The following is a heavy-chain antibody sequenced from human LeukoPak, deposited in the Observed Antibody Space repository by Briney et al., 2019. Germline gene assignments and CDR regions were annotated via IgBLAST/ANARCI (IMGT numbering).Heavy chain of an antibody. D-gene: IGHD3-22*01. Sequence: SETLSLTCTVSGGSISSGSYYWSWIRQPAGKGLEWIGRIYTSGSTNYNPSLKSRVTISVDTSKDQFSLKLSSVTAADTAVYYCARENDTYYYDSSGYYYNWFDPWGQGTLVTVSS. J-gene: IGHJ5*02. V-gene: IGHV4-61*02. CDR3: ARENDTYYYDSSGYYYNWFDP. CDR1: GGSISSGSYY. CDR2: IYTSGST.